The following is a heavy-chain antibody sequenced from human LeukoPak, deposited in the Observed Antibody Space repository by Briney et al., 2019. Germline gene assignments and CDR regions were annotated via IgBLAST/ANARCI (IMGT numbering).Heavy chain of an antibody. Sequence: ASETLSLTCTLSGGSVGRFYWSWIRQTSGKGLEWIGSIFSNGNTNVNPSFKNRVTISRDTPKNQVSLKVTSVAAADTAVYYCASGGFPWYFEFWGRGTLITVSS. CDR2: IFSNGNT. D-gene: IGHD3-16*01. CDR3: ASGGFPWYFEF. CDR1: GGSVGRFY. J-gene: IGHJ2*01. V-gene: IGHV4-4*09.